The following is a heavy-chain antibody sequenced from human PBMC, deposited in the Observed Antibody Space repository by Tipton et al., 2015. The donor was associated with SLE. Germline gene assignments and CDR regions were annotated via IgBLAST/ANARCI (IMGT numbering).Heavy chain of an antibody. D-gene: IGHD2-15*01. CDR2: IYYSGST. Sequence: TLSLTCTVSGGSISSSHYYWGWIRQPPGKGLEWIGTIYYSGSTYYNPSLKSRVTISLDKSKNQYSLKLSSVTAADTAVYYCARSPLDIVVVAATGFDYWGQGTLVTVSS. CDR3: ARSPLDIVVVAATGFDY. V-gene: IGHV4-39*07. CDR1: GGSISSSHYY. J-gene: IGHJ4*02.